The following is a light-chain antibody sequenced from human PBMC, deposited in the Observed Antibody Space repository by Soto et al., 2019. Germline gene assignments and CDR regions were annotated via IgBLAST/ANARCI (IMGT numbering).Light chain of an antibody. Sequence: QSALTQPASVSGSPGQSVTISCTGTSSDVGAYKYVSWYQKHPGKAPKLMIYGVSNRPSGISNRFSGSKSGNTAFLTISGLQPEDEADYYCSSFTGPTTLDVFGTGTTLTVL. CDR3: SSFTGPTTLDV. J-gene: IGLJ1*01. CDR1: SSDVGAYKY. CDR2: GVS. V-gene: IGLV2-14*03.